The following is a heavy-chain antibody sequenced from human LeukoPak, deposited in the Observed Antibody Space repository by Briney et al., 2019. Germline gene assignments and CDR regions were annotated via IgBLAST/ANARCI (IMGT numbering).Heavy chain of an antibody. Sequence: SETLSLTCTVPGGSISNYYWSWIRQPPGKGLEWIGYIYCSGSTNYNPFLKSRVIISVDTSKNQFSLKLTSVTAADTAVYYCARETRGFDYWGQGTLVTVSS. CDR2: IYCSGST. D-gene: IGHD3-10*01. V-gene: IGHV4-59*12. J-gene: IGHJ4*02. CDR3: ARETRGFDY. CDR1: GGSISNYY.